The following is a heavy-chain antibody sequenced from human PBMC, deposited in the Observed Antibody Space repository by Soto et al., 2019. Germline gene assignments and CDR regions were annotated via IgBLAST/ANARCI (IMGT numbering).Heavy chain of an antibody. D-gene: IGHD2-8*01. Sequence: GGALKLSLAASGVTFGNPYSPGMRWGRQSPGKGPEWVSTISSNGANTHYAESVKGRFTISKDASRNTVHLHMNSLRAEDTATYFCVSWVSAHFDYWGHGTPVTVSS. V-gene: IGHV3-23*01. CDR3: VSWVSAHFDY. J-gene: IGHJ4*01. CDR1: GVTFGNPYSPG. CDR2: ISSNGANT.